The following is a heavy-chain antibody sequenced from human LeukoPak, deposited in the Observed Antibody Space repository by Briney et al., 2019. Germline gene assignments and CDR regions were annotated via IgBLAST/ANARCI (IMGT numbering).Heavy chain of an antibody. V-gene: IGHV4-59*06. CDR3: ARGFGELSGNGFDP. CDR1: GGSISSYY. CDR2: IYYSGST. Sequence: SETLSLTCTVSGGSISSYYWSWIRQPPGKGLEWIGYIYYSGSTYYNPSLKSRVTISVDTSKNQFSLKLSSVTAADTAVYYCARGFGELSGNGFDPWGQGTLVTVSS. J-gene: IGHJ5*02. D-gene: IGHD3-10*01.